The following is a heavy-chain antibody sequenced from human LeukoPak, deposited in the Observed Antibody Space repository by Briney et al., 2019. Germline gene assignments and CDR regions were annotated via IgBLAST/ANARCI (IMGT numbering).Heavy chain of an antibody. Sequence: GGSLRLSCAASGFTVSDNYLSWVRQAPGKGLEWVSLIYSGGTTVYADSVKGRFTISRDISNNTLSLQMSSLRAEDTAVYYCAKSGYDSSGYYYDDYWGQGTLVTVSS. CDR1: GFTVSDNY. J-gene: IGHJ4*02. D-gene: IGHD3-22*01. CDR2: IYSGGTT. CDR3: AKSGYDSSGYYYDDY. V-gene: IGHV3-53*01.